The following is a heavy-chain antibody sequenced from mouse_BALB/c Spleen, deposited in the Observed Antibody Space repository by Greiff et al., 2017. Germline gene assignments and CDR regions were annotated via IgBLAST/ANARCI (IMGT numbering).Heavy chain of an antibody. Sequence: VQLQQSGPGLVAPSQSLSITCTVSGFSLTSYGVHWVRQPPGKGLEWLGVIWAGGSTNYNSALMSRLSISKDNSKSQVFLKMNSLQTDDTAMYYCARTHYGNYENAMDDWGQGTSVTVSS. J-gene: IGHJ4*01. D-gene: IGHD2-1*01. CDR1: GFSLTSYG. CDR3: ARTHYGNYENAMDD. V-gene: IGHV2-9*02. CDR2: IWAGGST.